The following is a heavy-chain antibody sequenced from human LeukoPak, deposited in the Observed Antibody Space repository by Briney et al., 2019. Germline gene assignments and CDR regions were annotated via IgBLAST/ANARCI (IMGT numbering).Heavy chain of an antibody. CDR2: ISKDGGDK. D-gene: IGHD2-15*01. J-gene: IGHJ6*03. CDR1: GFTFSSYW. Sequence: GGSLRLSCAASGFTFSSYWMSWVRQAPGKGLEWVAVISKDGGDKYYADSVKGRFTLSRDNSKNTLYLQMNSLRPEDTAVYYCARGKSRILSTYYMDVWGKGTTVTVSS. V-gene: IGHV3-30*03. CDR3: ARGKSRILSTYYMDV.